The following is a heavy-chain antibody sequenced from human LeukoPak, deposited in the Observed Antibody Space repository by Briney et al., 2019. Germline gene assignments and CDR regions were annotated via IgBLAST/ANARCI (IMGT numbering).Heavy chain of an antibody. D-gene: IGHD3-3*01. CDR2: IYSGGST. CDR1: GFTVSSNY. J-gene: IGHJ4*02. Sequence: GGSLRLSCAASGFTVSSNYMSWVRQAPGKGLEWVSVIYSGGSTYYADSVKGRFTISRDNSKNTLYLQMNSLRAEDTAVYYCARTARGTRRGGYYSFHYWGQGTLVTVSS. V-gene: IGHV3-53*01. CDR3: ARTARGTRRGGYYSFHY.